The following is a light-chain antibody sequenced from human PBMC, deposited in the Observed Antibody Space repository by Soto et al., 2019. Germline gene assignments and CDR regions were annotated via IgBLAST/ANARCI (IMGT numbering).Light chain of an antibody. CDR1: QDISRY. Sequence: DIQLTQSPSFVSASVGERVTITCRASQDISRYLAWYQQKPGEAPKLLISAASTLHSGVPSRFSGSGSGTEFTFTVSYLLPEYFATYYCQQLYRYYSFGQGTRLESK. J-gene: IGKJ5*01. V-gene: IGKV1-9*01. CDR2: AAS. CDR3: QQLYRYYS.